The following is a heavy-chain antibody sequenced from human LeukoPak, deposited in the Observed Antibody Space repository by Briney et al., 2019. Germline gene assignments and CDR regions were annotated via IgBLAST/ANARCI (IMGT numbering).Heavy chain of an antibody. V-gene: IGHV3-48*04. D-gene: IGHD3-10*01. CDR1: GFTFSNYG. CDR2: ISSGSSSI. CDR3: ARVGTVYYGSREFDP. J-gene: IGHJ5*02. Sequence: GGSLRLSCAASGFTFSNYGMHWVRQAPGKGLEWVSYISSGSSSIYYADSVKGRFTISRGNAKNSLYLQMNSLRADDTAVYYCARVGTVYYGSREFDPWGQGTLVTVSS.